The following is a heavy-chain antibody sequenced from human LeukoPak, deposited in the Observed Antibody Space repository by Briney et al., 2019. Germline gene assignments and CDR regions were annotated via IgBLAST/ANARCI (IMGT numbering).Heavy chain of an antibody. CDR2: INWNGGST. V-gene: IGHV3-20*04. Sequence: GSLRLSCVASGFRFDDYGMSWVRQAPGKGLEWVSGINWNGGSTGYADSVKGRFTISRDNAKNSLYLQMNSLRAEDTAVYYCARERPDSSGWFDYWGQGTLVTVSS. J-gene: IGHJ4*02. CDR3: ARERPDSSGWFDY. D-gene: IGHD6-19*01. CDR1: GFRFDDYG.